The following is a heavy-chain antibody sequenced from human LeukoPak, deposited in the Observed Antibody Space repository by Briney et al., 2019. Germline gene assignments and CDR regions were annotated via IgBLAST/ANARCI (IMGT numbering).Heavy chain of an antibody. Sequence: SETLSLTCTVSGGSISSGSYYWSWIRQPAGKGLEWIGRIYTSGSTNYNPSLKSRVTISVDTSKNQFSLKLSSVTAADTAVYYCARREKSGSYYLFDAFDIWGQGTMVTVSS. V-gene: IGHV4-61*02. J-gene: IGHJ3*02. CDR1: GGSISSGSYY. D-gene: IGHD1-26*01. CDR2: IYTSGST. CDR3: ARREKSGSYYLFDAFDI.